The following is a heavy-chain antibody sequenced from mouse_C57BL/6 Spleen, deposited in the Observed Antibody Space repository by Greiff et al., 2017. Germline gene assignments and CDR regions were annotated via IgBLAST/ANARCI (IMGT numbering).Heavy chain of an antibody. J-gene: IGHJ1*03. D-gene: IGHD2-3*01. CDR3: ARGGYGGYFWYFDV. CDR1: GYTFTSYG. Sequence: QVQLQQSGAELARPGASVQLSCKASGYTFTSYGISWVKQRTGQGLEWIGEIYPRSGNNYYNAKFKGKATLTADKSSSTAYMELRSLTSEDSAVYFCARGGYGGYFWYFDVWGTGTTVTVSS. CDR2: IYPRSGNN. V-gene: IGHV1-81*01.